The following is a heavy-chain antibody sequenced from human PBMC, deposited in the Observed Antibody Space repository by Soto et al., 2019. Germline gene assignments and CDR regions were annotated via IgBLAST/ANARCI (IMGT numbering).Heavy chain of an antibody. J-gene: IGHJ5*02. CDR1: GGTFSSYT. Sequence: QVQLVQSGAEVKKPGSSVKVSCKASGGTFSSYTISWVRQAPGQGLEWMGRIIPILGIANYAQKFQGRVAITADKSTSTAYMELSSLRSEDTDVYYCARDRSTSFNWFDPWGQGTLVTVSS. V-gene: IGHV1-69*08. D-gene: IGHD2-2*01. CDR2: IIPILGIA. CDR3: ARDRSTSFNWFDP.